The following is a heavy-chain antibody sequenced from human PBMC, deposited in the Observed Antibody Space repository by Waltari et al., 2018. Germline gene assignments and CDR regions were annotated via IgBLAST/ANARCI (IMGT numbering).Heavy chain of an antibody. V-gene: IGHV1-69*10. CDR3: ARVRFTNQYYYYYYMDV. J-gene: IGHJ6*03. Sequence: LEWMGGIIPILGIANYAQKFQGRVTITADKSTSTAYMELSSLRSEDTAVYYCARVRFTNQYYYYYYMDVWGKGTTVTVSS. CDR2: IIPILGIA. D-gene: IGHD3-3*01.